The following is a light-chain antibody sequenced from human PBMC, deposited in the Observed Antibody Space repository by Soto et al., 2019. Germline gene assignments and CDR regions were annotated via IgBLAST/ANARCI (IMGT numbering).Light chain of an antibody. Sequence: DDQMTHSPSTLSASVGDRVTITCRASQSISSWLAWYQKKPGKAPKFLIYNASTLGSGGPSRFSGSGSGTEFTLTIISLQHDDFVTYYCQQYDNNYSTFGQGTKVDI. CDR3: QQYDNNYST. V-gene: IGKV1-5*03. CDR1: QSISSW. J-gene: IGKJ1*01. CDR2: NAS.